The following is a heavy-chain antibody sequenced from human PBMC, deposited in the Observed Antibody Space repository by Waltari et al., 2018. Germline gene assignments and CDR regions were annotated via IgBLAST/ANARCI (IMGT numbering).Heavy chain of an antibody. D-gene: IGHD2-21*01. Sequence: QLQLQESGPRLVKPSETLSLSCTVSGGPISSNPFYWVWTRQPPGKGLEWIGSIYYSGSTYYNPSLKSRVTIAVDTAKNQVSLKLTSVSAADTAVYYCARDVDMSFYYYMDVWGKGTTVTISS. J-gene: IGHJ6*03. CDR1: GGPISSNPFY. CDR2: IYYSGST. V-gene: IGHV4-39*07. CDR3: ARDVDMSFYYYMDV.